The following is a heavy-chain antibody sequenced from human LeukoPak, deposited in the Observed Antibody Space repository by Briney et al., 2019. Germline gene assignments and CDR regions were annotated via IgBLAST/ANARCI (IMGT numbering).Heavy chain of an antibody. J-gene: IGHJ3*02. CDR1: GFTLRSYV. D-gene: IGHD3-10*01. Sequence: GGSLRLSCVASGFTLRSYVMNWVRQTPGKGLEWVSSISGSGDSTFYADSVKGRFTISRDNSKNTLYLQMNSLRAEDTAVYYCAKDLIVRGVIGNAFDIWGQGTMVTVSS. V-gene: IGHV3-23*01. CDR2: ISGSGDST. CDR3: AKDLIVRGVIGNAFDI.